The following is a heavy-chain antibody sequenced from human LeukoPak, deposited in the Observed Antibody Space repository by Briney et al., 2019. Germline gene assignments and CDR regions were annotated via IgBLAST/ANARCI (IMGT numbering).Heavy chain of an antibody. CDR2: ISESGGHT. Sequence: GGSLRLSCAASGFTFSSYAMSWVRQSPGKGLEWVSSISESGGHTYYADSVKGRFTMSRDNAKNTLYLQVNSLRAEDTAVYYCARTGFDWFDRHVYFDYWGQGTLVTVSS. V-gene: IGHV3-23*01. J-gene: IGHJ4*02. CDR3: ARTGFDWFDRHVYFDY. D-gene: IGHD3-9*01. CDR1: GFTFSSYA.